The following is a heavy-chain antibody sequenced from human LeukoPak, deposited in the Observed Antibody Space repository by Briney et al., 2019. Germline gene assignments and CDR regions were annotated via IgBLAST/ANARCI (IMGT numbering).Heavy chain of an antibody. CDR2: ISSSSSYI. V-gene: IGHV3-21*04. D-gene: IGHD3-10*01. J-gene: IGHJ4*02. Sequence: GGSLRLSCAASGFTFSSYSMNWVRQAPGKGLEWVSSISSSSSYIYYADSVKGRFTISRDNAKNSLYLQMNSLRAEDTALYYCARDDYGSGSWNDYWGQGTLVTVSS. CDR3: ARDDYGSGSWNDY. CDR1: GFTFSSYS.